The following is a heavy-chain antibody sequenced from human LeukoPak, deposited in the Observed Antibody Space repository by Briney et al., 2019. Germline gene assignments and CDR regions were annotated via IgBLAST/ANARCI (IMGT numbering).Heavy chain of an antibody. CDR2: IYYSGRI. J-gene: IGHJ4*02. D-gene: IGHD2-15*01. CDR3: ARSTCSGGSCSIDY. Sequence: SETLSLTCTVSGGSISSYYCSWIRQPPGKGLEWIGYIYYSGRIHYNPSLKSRVTRSVDTSKNQFSLKLSSVPAADTVVYYGARSTCSGGSCSIDYWGQGTLVTVSS. V-gene: IGHV4-59*01. CDR1: GGSISSYY.